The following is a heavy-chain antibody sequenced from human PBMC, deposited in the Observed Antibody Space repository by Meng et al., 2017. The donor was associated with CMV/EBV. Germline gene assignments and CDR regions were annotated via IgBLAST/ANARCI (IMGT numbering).Heavy chain of an antibody. CDR2: ISAYNGNT. CDR1: GYTFTSYG. V-gene: IGHV1-18*01. CDR3: AREDYYDSSGYYPFDY. D-gene: IGHD3-22*01. J-gene: IGHJ4*02. Sequence: ASVKVSCKASGYTFTSYGISWVRQAPGQGLEWMGWISAYNGNTNYAQKLQGRVTMTTDTSTSTAYMEPRSLRSDDTAVYYCAREDYYDSSGYYPFDYWGQGTLVTVSS.